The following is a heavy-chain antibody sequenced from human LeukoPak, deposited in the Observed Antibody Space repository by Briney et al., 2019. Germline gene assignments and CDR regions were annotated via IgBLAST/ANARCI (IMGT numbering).Heavy chain of an antibody. D-gene: IGHD2-2*01. V-gene: IGHV1-18*01. Sequence: GASVKDSCKASGYTFTSYGISWVRQAPGQGLEWMGWISAYNGNTNYAQKLQGRVTMTTDTSTSTAYMELRSLRSEDTAVYYCARSIVPAAINWFDPWGQGTLVTVSS. J-gene: IGHJ5*02. CDR1: GYTFTSYG. CDR2: ISAYNGNT. CDR3: ARSIVPAAINWFDP.